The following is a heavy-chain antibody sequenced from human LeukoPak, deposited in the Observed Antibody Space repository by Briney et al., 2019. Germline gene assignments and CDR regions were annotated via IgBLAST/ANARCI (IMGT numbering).Heavy chain of an antibody. V-gene: IGHV4-30-4*01. Sequence: SQTLSLTCTVSGGSISSGDYYWSWIRQPPGKGLEWIGYIYYSGSTYYNPSLKSRVTISVDTSKNQFSLKLSSVTAADTAVYYCARRFCSSAGCHRTFNYFDPWGQGTLVTVSS. CDR2: IYYSGST. CDR3: ARRFCSSAGCHRTFNYFDP. D-gene: IGHD2-2*01. J-gene: IGHJ5*02. CDR1: GGSISSGDYY.